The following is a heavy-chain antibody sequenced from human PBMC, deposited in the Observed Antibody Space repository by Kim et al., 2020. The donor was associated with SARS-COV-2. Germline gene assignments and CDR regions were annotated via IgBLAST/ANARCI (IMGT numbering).Heavy chain of an antibody. V-gene: IGHV3-74*01. Sequence: GGSLRLSCAASGFTFSSYWMHWVRQAPGKGLVWVSRIKSDGSSTFYADSVKGRFTISRDNAKNTLYLQMDSLRAEDTALYYCTKAGTAGAFDSCGQGTLV. CDR3: TKAGTAGAFDS. CDR2: IKSDGSST. D-gene: IGHD6-13*01. CDR1: GFTFSSYW. J-gene: IGHJ5*01.